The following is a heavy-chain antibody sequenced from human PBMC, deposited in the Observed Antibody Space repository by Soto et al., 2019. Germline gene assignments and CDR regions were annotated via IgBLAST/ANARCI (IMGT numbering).Heavy chain of an antibody. D-gene: IGHD3-9*01. V-gene: IGHV4-31*02. CDR2: IYYSGST. Sequence: QVQLQESGPGLVKPSQTLSLTCTVSGGSISSGRYYWTWIRQHPGKGLEWIGYIYYSGSTYYNPSLKIRVTISLDTSKNQFSLKLNSVTAADAAVYYCARGYYDILTGYYLDYWGQGTLVTVSS. CDR1: GGSISSGRYY. CDR3: ARGYYDILTGYYLDY. J-gene: IGHJ4*02.